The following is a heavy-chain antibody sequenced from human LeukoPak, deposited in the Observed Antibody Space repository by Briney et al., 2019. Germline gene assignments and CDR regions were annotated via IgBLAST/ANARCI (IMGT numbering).Heavy chain of an antibody. CDR1: GFTFSSYS. CDR3: ASWGRTPVEEREELDY. Sequence: GGSLRLSCAASGFTFSSYSMNWVRQAPGKGLEWVSSISSSSSYIYYADSVKGRFTISRDNAKNSLYLQMNSLRAEDTAVYYCASWGRTPVEEREELDYWGQGTLVTVSS. J-gene: IGHJ4*02. D-gene: IGHD3-16*01. CDR2: ISSSSSYI. V-gene: IGHV3-21*01.